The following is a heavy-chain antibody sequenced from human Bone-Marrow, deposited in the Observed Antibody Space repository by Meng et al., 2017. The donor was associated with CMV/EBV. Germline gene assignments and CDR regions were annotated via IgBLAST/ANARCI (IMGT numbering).Heavy chain of an antibody. CDR1: GFTFSSYG. V-gene: IGHV3-30*02. Sequence: GGSLRLSCAASGFTFSSYGMHWVRQAPGKGLEWVAFIRYDGSNKYYADSVKGRFTISRDNSKNTLYLQMNSLRAEDTAVYYCAKVSYCGGDCYSRHYYGMDVWGQGTTVTVSS. J-gene: IGHJ6*02. CDR3: AKVSYCGGDCYSRHYYGMDV. CDR2: IRYDGSNK. D-gene: IGHD2-21*01.